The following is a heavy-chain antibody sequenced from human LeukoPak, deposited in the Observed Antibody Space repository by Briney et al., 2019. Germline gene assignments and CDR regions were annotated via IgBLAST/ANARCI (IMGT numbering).Heavy chain of an antibody. CDR2: ISGSGGST. Sequence: GGSLRLSCAASGFTFNNYALTWVRQAPGKGLEWVSAISGSGGSTYYADSVKGRFTISRDNSKNTLYLQMNSLRAEDTAVYYCARTAVAGTLRYWGQGTLVTVSS. CDR3: ARTAVAGTLRY. CDR1: GFTFNNYA. D-gene: IGHD6-19*01. V-gene: IGHV3-23*01. J-gene: IGHJ4*02.